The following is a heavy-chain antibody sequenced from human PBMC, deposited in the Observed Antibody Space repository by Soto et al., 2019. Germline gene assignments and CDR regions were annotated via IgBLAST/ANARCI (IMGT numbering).Heavy chain of an antibody. D-gene: IGHD1-26*01. CDR3: AKDPGEWETLYMNGMDV. Sequence: GGSLRLSCAASGFTFSSYAMSWVRQAPGKGLEWVSAISGSGGSTYYADSVKGRFTISRDNSKNTLYLQMNSLRAEDTAVYYCAKDPGEWETLYMNGMDVWGQGTTVTVSS. CDR1: GFTFSSYA. J-gene: IGHJ6*02. CDR2: ISGSGGST. V-gene: IGHV3-23*01.